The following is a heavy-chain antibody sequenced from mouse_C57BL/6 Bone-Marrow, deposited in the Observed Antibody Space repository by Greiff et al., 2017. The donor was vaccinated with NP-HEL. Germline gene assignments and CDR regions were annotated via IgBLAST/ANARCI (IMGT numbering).Heavy chain of an antibody. V-gene: IGHV1-82*01. CDR2: IYPGDGDT. D-gene: IGHD3-2*02. CDR1: GYAFSSSW. Sequence: VQVVESGPELVKPGASVKISCKASGYAFSSSWMNWVKQRPGKGLEWIGRIYPGDGDTNYNGKFKGKATLTADKSSSTAYMQLSSLTSEDSAVYFCALDSSGYRFAYWGQGTLVTVSA. CDR3: ALDSSGYRFAY. J-gene: IGHJ3*01.